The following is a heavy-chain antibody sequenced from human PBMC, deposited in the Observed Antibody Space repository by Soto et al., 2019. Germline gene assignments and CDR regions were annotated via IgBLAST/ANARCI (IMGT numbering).Heavy chain of an antibody. J-gene: IGHJ4*02. CDR1: GFAFSTYG. V-gene: IGHV3-30*18. D-gene: IGHD3-16*01. CDR3: AKGGSFDI. CDR2: ITSDVNYK. Sequence: LRLSCAASGFAFSTYGLHWVRQAPGKELEWVAIITSDVNYKYYADSVKGRFTISRDNSKNTLFLQMNSLRAEDTAVYYCAKGGSFDIWGQGTLVTVSS.